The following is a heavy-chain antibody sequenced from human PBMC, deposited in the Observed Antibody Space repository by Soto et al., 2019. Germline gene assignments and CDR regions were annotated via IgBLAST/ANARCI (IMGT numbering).Heavy chain of an antibody. D-gene: IGHD2-15*01. J-gene: IGHJ4*02. CDR1: GFTFSSYS. Sequence: QVQLVESGGGVVQPGRSLRLSCAASGFTFSSYSMHWVRQAPGKGLEWVAVISYDGSNKFYADSVKGRFTISRDKSKNTLYLQMNSLKPEDTAVYYCARVSGGSLLFDYWGQGTLVTVFS. V-gene: IGHV3-30-3*01. CDR2: ISYDGSNK. CDR3: ARVSGGSLLFDY.